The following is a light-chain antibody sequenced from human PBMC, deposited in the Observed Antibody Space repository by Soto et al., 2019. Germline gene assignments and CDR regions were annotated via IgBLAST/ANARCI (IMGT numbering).Light chain of an antibody. CDR1: QSVSSY. V-gene: IGKV3-11*01. Sequence: EIVLTQFPATLSLSPGERATLSCRASQSVSSYLAWYQQKPGQAPRLLIYDASNRATGIPARFSGSGSGTDFTLTISSLEPEDFAVYYCQQRSNWPPTFGQGIRLEI. CDR3: QQRSNWPPT. CDR2: DAS. J-gene: IGKJ5*01.